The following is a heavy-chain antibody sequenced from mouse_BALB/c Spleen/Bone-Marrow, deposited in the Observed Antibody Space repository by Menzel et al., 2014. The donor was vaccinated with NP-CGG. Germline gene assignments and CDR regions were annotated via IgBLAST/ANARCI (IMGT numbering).Heavy chain of an antibody. J-gene: IGHJ4*01. V-gene: IGHV1-82*01. CDR2: IYPGDGDT. D-gene: IGHD2-3*01. CDR1: GYAFSSSW. Sequence: QVQLQQSGPELVKPGASVKISCKGSGYAFSSSWMNWVKQRPGKGLEWIGRIYPGDGDTNYNGRFKGKATLTADKSSSTAYMQLNSLTSVVSAVYSCARSDGYRAMDYWGQGTSVTVSS. CDR3: ARSDGYRAMDY.